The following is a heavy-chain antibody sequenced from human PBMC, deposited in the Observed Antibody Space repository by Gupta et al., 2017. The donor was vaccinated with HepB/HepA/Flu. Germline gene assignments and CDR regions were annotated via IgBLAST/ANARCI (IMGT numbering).Heavy chain of an antibody. D-gene: IGHD3-3*01. V-gene: IGHV3-23*01. CDR2: NGSDIRT. Sequence: EVQLLESAGGLTQPGWTLRLSCAVSGFSISGTAMNWVRQAPGKGLEWVSGNGSDIRTHYADSVKGRFTISRDNSKNMVYLQMTSLRAEDTAVYYCAKEVSFWSAMDVWGKGTTVTVSS. J-gene: IGHJ6*03. CDR1: GFSISGTA. CDR3: AKEVSFWSAMDV.